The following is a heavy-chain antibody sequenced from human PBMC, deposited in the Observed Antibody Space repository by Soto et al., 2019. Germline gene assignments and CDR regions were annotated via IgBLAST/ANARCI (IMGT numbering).Heavy chain of an antibody. CDR3: AKGGPYYYDSSGYYDY. CDR2: ISGSGGST. D-gene: IGHD3-22*01. V-gene: IGHV3-23*01. CDR1: GFTFSSYA. Sequence: EVQLLESGGGLVQPGGSLRLSCAASGFTFSSYAMSWVRQAPGKGVEWVSAISGSGGSTYYADSVKDRFTISRDNSKNTLYLQMNSLRAEDTAVYYCAKGGPYYYDSSGYYDYWGQGTLVTVSS. J-gene: IGHJ4*02.